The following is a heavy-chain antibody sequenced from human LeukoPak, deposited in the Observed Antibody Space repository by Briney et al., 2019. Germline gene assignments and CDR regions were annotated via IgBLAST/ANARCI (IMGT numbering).Heavy chain of an antibody. D-gene: IGHD3-10*01. Sequence: PSETLSLTCTVSGGSISSSSYYWGWIRQPPGKGLEWIGSIYYSGSTYYNPSLKSRVTISVDTSKNQFSLKLSSVTAADTAVYYCARMGYYYGSGIGYYFDYWGQGTLVTVSS. CDR3: ARMGYYYGSGIGYYFDY. V-gene: IGHV4-39*01. J-gene: IGHJ4*02. CDR2: IYYSGST. CDR1: GGSISSSSYY.